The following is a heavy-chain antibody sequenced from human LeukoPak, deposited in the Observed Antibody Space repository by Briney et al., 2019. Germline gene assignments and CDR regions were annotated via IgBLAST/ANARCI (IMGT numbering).Heavy chain of an antibody. CDR1: GGSISSGDYY. J-gene: IGHJ4*02. Sequence: SETLSLTCTVSGGSISSGDYYWSWIRQPPGKGLEWIGYIYYSGSTYYNPPLKSRVTISVDTSKNQFSLKLSSVTAADTAVYYCARDKDSLFDYWGQGTLVTVSS. CDR3: ARDKDSLFDY. CDR2: IYYSGST. V-gene: IGHV4-30-4*01.